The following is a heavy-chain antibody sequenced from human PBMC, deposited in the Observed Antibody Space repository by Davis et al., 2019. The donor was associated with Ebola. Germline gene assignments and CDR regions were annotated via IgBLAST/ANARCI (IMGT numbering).Heavy chain of an antibody. V-gene: IGHV6-1*01. CDR3: ARGGEDIVLMVYATGGMDV. Sequence: SQTLSLTCAISGDSVSSNSAAWNWIRQSPSRGLEWLGRTYYRSKWYNDYAVSVKSRITINPDTSKNQFSLKLNSVTPEDTAVYYCARGGEDIVLMVYATGGMDVWGQGTTVTVSS. CDR2: TYYRSKWYN. D-gene: IGHD2-8*01. J-gene: IGHJ6*02. CDR1: GDSVSSNSAA.